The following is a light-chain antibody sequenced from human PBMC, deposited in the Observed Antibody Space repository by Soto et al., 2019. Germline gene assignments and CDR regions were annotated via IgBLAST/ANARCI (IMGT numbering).Light chain of an antibody. CDR2: RNN. CDR3: APWDDSLSGVV. V-gene: IGLV1-47*01. J-gene: IGLJ2*01. Sequence: QSVLTQPPSVSGTPGQRVTISCSGSSSNIGSNYVYWYQHLPGTAPKLLIYRNNQRPSGVPDRFSGSKTGTSASLAISGLRSEDEADYYCAPWDDSLSGVVFGGGTKLTVL. CDR1: SSNIGSNY.